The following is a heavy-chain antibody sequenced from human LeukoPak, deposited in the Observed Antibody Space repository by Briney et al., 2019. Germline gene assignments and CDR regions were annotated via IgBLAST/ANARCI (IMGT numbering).Heavy chain of an antibody. D-gene: IGHD2/OR15-2a*01. CDR3: AKGQVFQYDY. J-gene: IGHJ4*02. CDR1: GFTFSNSA. Sequence: GGSLRLSCAASGFTFSNSAMNWVRQAPGKGLEWVSAISGSGGNTYYPNSVKGRFTISRDNSRNTLYLQMNSLRAEDTAVYYCAKGQVFQYDYWGQGTLVTVSS. CDR2: ISGSGGNT. V-gene: IGHV3-23*01.